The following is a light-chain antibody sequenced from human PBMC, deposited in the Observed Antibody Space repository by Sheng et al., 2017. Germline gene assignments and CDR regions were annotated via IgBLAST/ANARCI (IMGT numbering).Light chain of an antibody. CDR1: QSVSSN. V-gene: IGKV3-15*01. Sequence: ETVMTQSPATLSVSPGERATLSCRASQSVSSNLAWYQQKPGQAPRLLIYGASTRATGIPARFXGSGSGTEFTLTISSLQSEDFAVYYCQQYNNWPGYTFGQGTKLEIK. CDR3: QQYNNWPGYT. J-gene: IGKJ2*01. CDR2: GAS.